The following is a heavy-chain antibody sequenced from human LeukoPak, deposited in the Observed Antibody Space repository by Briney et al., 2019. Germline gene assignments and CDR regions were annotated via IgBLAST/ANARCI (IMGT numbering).Heavy chain of an antibody. V-gene: IGHV1-2*02. CDR3: ASSEYQLLMVAFDY. D-gene: IGHD2-2*01. Sequence: ASVKVSCKASGYTFTGYYMHWVRQAPGQGLEWMGWINPNSGGTNYAQKFQGRVTMTRDTSISTAYMELSSLRSEDTAVYYCASSEYQLLMVAFDYWGQGTLVTVSS. CDR1: GYTFTGYY. CDR2: INPNSGGT. J-gene: IGHJ4*02.